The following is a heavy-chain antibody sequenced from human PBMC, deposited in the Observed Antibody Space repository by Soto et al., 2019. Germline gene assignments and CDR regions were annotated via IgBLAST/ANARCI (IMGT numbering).Heavy chain of an antibody. Sequence: GESLKISCKGSGYSFTSYWIGWVRQMPGKGLEWMGIIYPDDSDTRYSPFFQGQVTISADKSISTAYLQWSSLKASDTAMYYCARQNRPSTGTTGDYYYYYGMDVWGQGTTVTVSS. J-gene: IGHJ6*02. CDR2: IYPDDSDT. CDR3: ARQNRPSTGTTGDYYYYYGMDV. D-gene: IGHD1-7*01. V-gene: IGHV5-51*01. CDR1: GYSFTSYW.